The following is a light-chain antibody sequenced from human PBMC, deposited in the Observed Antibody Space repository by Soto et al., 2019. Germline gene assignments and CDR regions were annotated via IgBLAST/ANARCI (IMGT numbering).Light chain of an antibody. CDR2: SAS. CDR3: QQYNNWPPIT. Sequence: EIIMTQSPAPLSVSPGERATLSCRASQSVSSNLAWYQQIPGQAPRLLIYSASTRATSIPARFSGSGSGTEFTLTISSLQSEDFGIYYCQQYNNWPPITFGGGTKVDIK. J-gene: IGKJ4*01. CDR1: QSVSSN. V-gene: IGKV3-15*01.